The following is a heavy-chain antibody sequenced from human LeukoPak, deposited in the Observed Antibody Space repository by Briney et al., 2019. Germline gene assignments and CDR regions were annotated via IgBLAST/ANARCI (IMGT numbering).Heavy chain of an antibody. CDR2: IYSGGST. Sequence: GGSLRLSCAAAGFTVSSNYMSWVRQAPGKGLEWVTVIYSGGSTYYADSVKGRFTISRDNSKNTLYLQMNSLRAEDTAVYYCASKYSSSSVYYYGRDVWGQGTTVTVSS. CDR1: GFTVSSNY. J-gene: IGHJ6*02. V-gene: IGHV3-66*01. CDR3: ASKYSSSSVYYYGRDV. D-gene: IGHD6-13*01.